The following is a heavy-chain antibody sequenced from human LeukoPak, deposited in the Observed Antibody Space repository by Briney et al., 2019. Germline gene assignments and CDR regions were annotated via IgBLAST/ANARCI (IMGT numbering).Heavy chain of an antibody. CDR2: INPNSGAT. CDR1: GYSFTGYY. D-gene: IGHD3-22*01. Sequence: ASVKVSCKASGYSFTGYYVHWVRPAPGQGLEWLGWINPNSGATDYAQNFQGRVTMTRDTSISTAFMEVSRLRSDDTAVYYCARVSSVTDLVYWGQGTLVTVSS. V-gene: IGHV1-2*02. J-gene: IGHJ4*02. CDR3: ARVSSVTDLVY.